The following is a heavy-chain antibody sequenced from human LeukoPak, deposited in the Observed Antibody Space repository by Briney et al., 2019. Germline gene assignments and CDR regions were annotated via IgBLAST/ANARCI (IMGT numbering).Heavy chain of an antibody. V-gene: IGHV3-9*01. CDR2: VSWNRNNI. CDR1: GFTFDDYA. CDR3: AKGNTASTYYGLDV. D-gene: IGHD4-17*01. Sequence: GGSLRLSCVASGFTFDDYAIHWVRQAPGKGLEWVSGVSWNRNNIGYADSVRGRFTISRDNAKNSLYLQMNSLRPEDTALYYCAKGNTASTYYGLDVWGQGTTVTVSS. J-gene: IGHJ6*02.